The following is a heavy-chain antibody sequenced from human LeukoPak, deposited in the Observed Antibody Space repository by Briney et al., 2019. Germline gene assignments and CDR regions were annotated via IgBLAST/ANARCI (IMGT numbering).Heavy chain of an antibody. D-gene: IGHD2-2*01. CDR2: IIPIFGTA. J-gene: IGHJ4*02. CDR1: GYTFTSYD. Sequence: SVKVSCKASGYTFTSYDINWVRQATGQGLEWMGGIIPIFGTANYAQKFQGRVTITADKSTSTAYMELSSLRSEDTAVYYCAWGPRYCSSTSCYPSDYFDYWGQGTLVTVSS. CDR3: AWGPRYCSSTSCYPSDYFDY. V-gene: IGHV1-69*06.